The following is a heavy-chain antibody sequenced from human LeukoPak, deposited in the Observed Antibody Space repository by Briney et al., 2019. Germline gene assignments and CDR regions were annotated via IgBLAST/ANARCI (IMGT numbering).Heavy chain of an antibody. V-gene: IGHV1-18*01. D-gene: IGHD5-24*01. J-gene: IGHJ3*02. CDR3: TRDRGYNPDTFDI. CDR2: IGTYNGDT. CDR1: GYTFTSYG. Sequence: ASVKVSCMASGYTFTSYGVSWVRQAPGQGLEWMGWIGTYNGDTNYAQNLQGRVTMTTDTSTRTAYMELRSLGSDDTAVYYCTRDRGYNPDTFDIWGQGTMVTVSS.